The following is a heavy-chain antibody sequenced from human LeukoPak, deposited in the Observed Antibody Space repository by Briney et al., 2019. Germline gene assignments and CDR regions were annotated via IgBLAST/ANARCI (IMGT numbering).Heavy chain of an antibody. D-gene: IGHD5-24*01. CDR3: AREFGHNRWYFDY. V-gene: IGHV3-30*03. CDR1: GFTFRTYS. J-gene: IGHJ4*02. CDR2: VSADGRTQ. Sequence: PGRSLRLSCAASGFTFRTYSIHWVRQAPGKGLEWVTVVSADGRTQLYSDSVKGRFTVSRDNSLNTLHLQMNSLKTEDTAEYYCAREFGHNRWYFDYWGQGALVTVSS.